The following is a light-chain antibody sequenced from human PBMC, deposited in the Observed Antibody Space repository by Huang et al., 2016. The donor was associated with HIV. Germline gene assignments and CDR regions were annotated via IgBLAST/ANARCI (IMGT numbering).Light chain of an antibody. J-gene: IGKJ1*01. CDR3: QQYNNWPPTWT. Sequence: IIMTQSPATLSVSPGERATLSCRASHSVGSNLAWYQQKPGQAPRLLIYGASTRATGTPARFSGSGSGTEFTLTISSLQSEDFAVYSCQQYNNWPPTWTFGQGTKVEIK. CDR2: GAS. V-gene: IGKV3-15*01. CDR1: HSVGSN.